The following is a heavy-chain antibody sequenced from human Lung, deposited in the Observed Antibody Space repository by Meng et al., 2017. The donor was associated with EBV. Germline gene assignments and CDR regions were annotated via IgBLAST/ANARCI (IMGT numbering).Heavy chain of an antibody. CDR2: IYDSGST. Sequence: VQLQYAGPGLVKPSQTLSLTCTVSGGSIRFGDYYWGWIRQPPGKGLEWIGYIYDSGSTSYNPSLMSRVTISVDTSRNQFSLKLTSVTAADTAVYYCAREYSSSSGLPGPWGQGTLVTVSS. J-gene: IGHJ5*02. CDR1: GGSIRFGDYY. CDR3: AREYSSSSGLPGP. V-gene: IGHV4-30-4*08. D-gene: IGHD6-6*01.